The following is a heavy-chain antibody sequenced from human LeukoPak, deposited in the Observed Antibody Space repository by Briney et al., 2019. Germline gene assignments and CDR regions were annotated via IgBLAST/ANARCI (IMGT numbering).Heavy chain of an antibody. CDR3: ARLTKGVWFGYYYYYYMDV. V-gene: IGHV1-8*02. Sequence: EASVKVSCKASGYTFTSYYMHWVRHATGQGLEWMGWMNPNSGNTGYAQKFQGRVTMTRNTSISTAYMELSSLRSEDTAVYYCARLTKGVWFGYYYYYYMDVWGKGTTVTISS. D-gene: IGHD3-10*01. CDR1: GYTFTSYY. CDR2: MNPNSGNT. J-gene: IGHJ6*03.